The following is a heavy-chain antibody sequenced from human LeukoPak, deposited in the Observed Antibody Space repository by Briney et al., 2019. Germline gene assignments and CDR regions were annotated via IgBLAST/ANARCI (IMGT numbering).Heavy chain of an antibody. Sequence: SETLSLTCAVYGGSFSGYHWSWIRQPPGKGLEWIGEINHSGSTNYNPSLKSRVTISVDTSKNQFSLKLSSVTAADTAVYYCARDLGYYYGSGSTDPWGQGTLVTVSS. CDR3: ARDLGYYYGSGSTDP. J-gene: IGHJ5*02. CDR1: GGSFSGYH. V-gene: IGHV4-34*01. CDR2: INHSGST. D-gene: IGHD3-10*01.